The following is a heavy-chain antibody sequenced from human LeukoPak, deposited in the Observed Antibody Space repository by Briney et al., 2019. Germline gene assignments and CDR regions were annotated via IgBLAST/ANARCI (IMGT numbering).Heavy chain of an antibody. CDR1: GYTFTSYA. D-gene: IGHD2-15*01. J-gene: IGHJ4*02. CDR2: INTNTGNP. CDR3: ARDGCSGGSCYQVY. V-gene: IGHV7-4-1*02. Sequence: ASVKVSCKASGYTFTSYAMNWVRQAPGQGLEWMGWINTNTGNPTYAQGFTGRFVFSLDTSVSTAYLQISSLKAEDTAVYYCARDGCSGGSCYQVYWGQGTLVTVSS.